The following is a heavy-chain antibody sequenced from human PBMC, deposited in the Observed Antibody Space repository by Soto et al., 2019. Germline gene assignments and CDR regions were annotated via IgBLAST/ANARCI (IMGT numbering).Heavy chain of an antibody. CDR3: ARSTHIVVVVAATPDAFDI. J-gene: IGHJ3*02. CDR1: GGSISSGDYY. V-gene: IGHV4-30-4*01. D-gene: IGHD2-15*01. CDR2: IYYSGST. Sequence: QVQLQESGPGLVKPSQTLSLTCTVSGGSISSGDYYWSWIRQPPGKGLEWIGYIYYSGSTYYNPSLKSRVTISVDTSTNQFSLKLSSVTAADTAVYYCARSTHIVVVVAATPDAFDIWGQGTMVTVSS.